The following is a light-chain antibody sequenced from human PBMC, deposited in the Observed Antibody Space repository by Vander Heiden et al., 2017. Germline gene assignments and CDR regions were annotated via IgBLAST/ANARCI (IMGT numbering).Light chain of an antibody. Sequence: DIGMNQSPDDLALSLGERATINCKSSQSVLYSTDNKNYLAWYQQKPGQPPKLLIYWASNRESGVPDRFSGSGSGTDFTLTISSLQAEDVAVYYCQQYDSPPYTFGPGTKVEIK. CDR2: WAS. CDR3: QQYDSPPYT. J-gene: IGKJ2*01. CDR1: QSVLYSTDNKNY. V-gene: IGKV4-1*01.